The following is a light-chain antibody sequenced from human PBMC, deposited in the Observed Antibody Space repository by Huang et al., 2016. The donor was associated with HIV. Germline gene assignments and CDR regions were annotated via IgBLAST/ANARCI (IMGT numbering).Light chain of an antibody. J-gene: IGKJ2*01. CDR3: QQYGSSPYT. CDR1: QRVSSSY. Sequence: EIVLTQSPGTLSLSPGERATLSCRASQRVSSSYLAWYQQIPGKVPRLLIYAASTRANGIPARFSGSESGTDFTLTISRLEPEDFAVYYCQQYGSSPYTFGQGTKLEIK. V-gene: IGKV3-20*01. CDR2: AAS.